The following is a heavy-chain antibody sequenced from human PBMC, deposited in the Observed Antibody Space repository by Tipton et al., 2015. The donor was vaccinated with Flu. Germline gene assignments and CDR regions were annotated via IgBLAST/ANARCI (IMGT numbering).Heavy chain of an antibody. CDR1: GGSISSYY. CDR2: IYYSGST. J-gene: IGHJ4*02. Sequence: TLSLTCTVSGGSISSYYWSWIRQPPGKGLEWIGYIYYSGSTNYNPSLKSRVTISVDTSKNQFSLKLSSVTAADTAVYYCARRPYDSSGYYYFDYWGQGTLVTVSS. D-gene: IGHD3-22*01. V-gene: IGHV4-59*08. CDR3: ARRPYDSSGYYYFDY.